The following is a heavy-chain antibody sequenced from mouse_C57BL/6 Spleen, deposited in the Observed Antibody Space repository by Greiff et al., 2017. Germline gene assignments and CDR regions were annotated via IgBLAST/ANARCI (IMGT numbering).Heavy chain of an antibody. V-gene: IGHV1-64*01. Sequence: QVQLQQPGAELVKPGASVKLSCKASGYTFTSYWMHWVKQRPGQGLEWIGMIHPNSGSTNYNEKFKSKATLTVDKSSSTAYMQLSSLTSEDSAVYYCARRGLMGYGVMDYWGQGTSVTVSS. D-gene: IGHD2-2*01. CDR3: ARRGLMGYGVMDY. CDR2: IHPNSGST. CDR1: GYTFTSYW. J-gene: IGHJ4*01.